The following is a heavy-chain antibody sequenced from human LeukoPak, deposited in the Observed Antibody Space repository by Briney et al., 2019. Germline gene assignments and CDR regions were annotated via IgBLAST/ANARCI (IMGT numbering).Heavy chain of an antibody. J-gene: IGHJ1*01. CDR3: ARAPSEIGGYYPEYFRH. Sequence: GGSLRLSCAASGLSFSSYWMHWVRQAPGKGLVWVSRIKSDGKTSYADSVKGRFTISRDNAKNTVSLQMNSLRAEDTGVYYCARAPSEIGGYYPEYFRHWGQGTLVTVSS. CDR1: GLSFSSYW. V-gene: IGHV3-74*01. CDR2: IKSDGKT. D-gene: IGHD3-22*01.